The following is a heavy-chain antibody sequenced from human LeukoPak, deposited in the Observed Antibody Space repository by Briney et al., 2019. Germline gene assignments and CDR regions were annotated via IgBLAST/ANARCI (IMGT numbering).Heavy chain of an antibody. Sequence: PGGSLRLSCAASGFTFSDYYMSWIRLAPGKGLEWVSYISSGGSTIYYADSVKGRFTISRDNAKNSLYLQLNSLRAEDTAVYYCARGSHYDFWSGYYSYFDYWGQGTLVTVSS. CDR1: GFTFSDYY. CDR3: ARGSHYDFWSGYYSYFDY. D-gene: IGHD3-3*01. CDR2: ISSGGSTI. V-gene: IGHV3-11*01. J-gene: IGHJ4*02.